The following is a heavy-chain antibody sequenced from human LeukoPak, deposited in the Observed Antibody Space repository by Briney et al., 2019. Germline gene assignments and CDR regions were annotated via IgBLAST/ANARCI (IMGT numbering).Heavy chain of an antibody. Sequence: TGGSLRLSCAASGFTFSNTWMSWVRQAPGKGLEWVCRIKSKTDGGTTDYAAPVKGRFTISRDDSNNTLYLQMNSLKTEDAALYYCTTFGVYNSGWNWGQGTLVTVSS. J-gene: IGHJ4*02. CDR1: GFTFSNTW. V-gene: IGHV3-15*01. D-gene: IGHD6-19*01. CDR3: TTFGVYNSGWN. CDR2: IKSKTDGGTT.